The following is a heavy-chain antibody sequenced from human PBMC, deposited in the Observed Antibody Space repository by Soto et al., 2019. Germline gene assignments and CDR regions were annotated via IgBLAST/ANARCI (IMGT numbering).Heavy chain of an antibody. CDR3: TRDASRDSSARGWFDP. CDR1: GFTFRSFS. D-gene: IGHD6-13*01. Sequence: GGSLRVSCSASGFTFRSFSMNWVRHAPGKGLEWVSTISSNSAYIYYTDALRGLFTISRDNAKNSLHLQMNSLRAEDTAVYYCTRDASRDSSARGWFDPWGPGTLVTVSS. J-gene: IGHJ5*02. V-gene: IGHV3-21*01. CDR2: ISSNSAYI.